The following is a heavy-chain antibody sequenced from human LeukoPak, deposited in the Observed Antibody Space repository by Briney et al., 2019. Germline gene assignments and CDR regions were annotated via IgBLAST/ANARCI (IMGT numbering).Heavy chain of an antibody. Sequence: GGSLRLSCAASGFTFSGYWMHWVRQAPGKGLVWVSRVKSDGSSTTYADSVKGRFTVSRDNAKNTLYLQMNSLRAEDTAVYYCVRSDWFDPWGQGTLVTVSS. CDR1: GFTFSGYW. V-gene: IGHV3-74*03. J-gene: IGHJ5*02. CDR3: VRSDWFDP. CDR2: VKSDGSST.